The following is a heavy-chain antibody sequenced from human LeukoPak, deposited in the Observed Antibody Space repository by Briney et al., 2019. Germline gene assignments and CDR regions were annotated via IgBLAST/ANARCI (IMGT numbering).Heavy chain of an antibody. Sequence: PSETLSLTCTVSGGSISSYYWSWIRQPPGNGLDWIRYIYYSGSTNYNPSLKSRVTISVDTSKNQFSLKLSSVTAADTAVYYCARGGYGDYDEGFDYWGQGALVTVSS. CDR3: ARGGYGDYDEGFDY. CDR2: IYYSGST. CDR1: GGSISSYY. D-gene: IGHD4-17*01. V-gene: IGHV4-59*01. J-gene: IGHJ4*02.